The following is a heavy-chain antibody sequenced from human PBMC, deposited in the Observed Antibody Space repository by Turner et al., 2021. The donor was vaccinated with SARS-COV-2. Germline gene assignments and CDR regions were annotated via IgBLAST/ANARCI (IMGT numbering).Heavy chain of an antibody. CDR1: GYTFTSYG. D-gene: IGHD3-10*01. CDR2: ISAYNGYT. Sequence: QVQLVQSGAEVTKPGASLKVSCKASGYTFTSYGISWVRQAPGQGLDWMGCISAYNGYTNYAQKLQGRVTMTTDTSTSTAYMELRSLRSDDTAVYYCARAYGSGSYCHYYGMDVWGQGTTVTVSS. J-gene: IGHJ6*02. V-gene: IGHV1-18*01. CDR3: ARAYGSGSYCHYYGMDV.